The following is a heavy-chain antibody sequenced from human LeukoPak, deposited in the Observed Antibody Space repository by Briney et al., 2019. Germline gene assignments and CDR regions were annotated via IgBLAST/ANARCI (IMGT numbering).Heavy chain of an antibody. J-gene: IGHJ5*02. V-gene: IGHV3-64*01. CDR1: GFTFSSYA. CDR3: ASSRGSSGYYLS. CDR2: LSSNGGST. D-gene: IGHD3-22*01. Sequence: GGSLRLSCAASGFTFSSYAMHWVRQAPGKGLEYVSALSSNGGSTYYANSVKGRFTISRDNSKNTLYLQMGSLRAEDMAVYYCASSRGSSGYYLSWGQGTLVTVSS.